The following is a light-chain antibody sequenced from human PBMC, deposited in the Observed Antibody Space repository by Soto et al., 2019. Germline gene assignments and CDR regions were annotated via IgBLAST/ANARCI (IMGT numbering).Light chain of an antibody. Sequence: DNMLTLARRTLSLTQGERATLSCRASQSVMTYLAWYQQKPGQAPRLLIYDATKRAAGIPARFSGSGSGTDFTLRIVSLEPEDSAVYYCQQRSSWPGTFGGGTKVDIK. J-gene: IGKJ4*01. V-gene: IGKV3-11*01. CDR2: DAT. CDR3: QQRSSWPGT. CDR1: QSVMTY.